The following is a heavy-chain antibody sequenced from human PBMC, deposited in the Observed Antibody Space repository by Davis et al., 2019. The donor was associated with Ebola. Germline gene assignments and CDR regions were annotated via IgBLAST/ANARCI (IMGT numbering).Heavy chain of an antibody. V-gene: IGHV3-30*18. CDR3: AKEGDYYGSGSYGDS. CDR2: ISYDGTNT. D-gene: IGHD3-10*01. Sequence: GGSLRLSCEASGFIFSSYVMSWVRQAPGKGLEWVAIISYDGTNTYYADSVKGRFTISRDNSKNTLYLQMDSLRAEDTAVYYCAKEGDYYGSGSYGDSWGQGTLVTVSS. J-gene: IGHJ4*02. CDR1: GFIFSSYV.